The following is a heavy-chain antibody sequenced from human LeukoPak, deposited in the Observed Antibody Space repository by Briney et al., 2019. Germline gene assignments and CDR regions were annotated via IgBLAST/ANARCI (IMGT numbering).Heavy chain of an antibody. D-gene: IGHD3-10*01. V-gene: IGHV4-39*07. Sequence: PSETLSLTCTVSGGSISSSSYYWGWIRQPPGKGLEWIGSIYYSGSTYYNPSLKSRVTISVDTSKNQFSLKLSSVTAADTAVYYCATWPPTWYGEDYWGQGTLVTVSS. CDR3: ATWPPTWYGEDY. J-gene: IGHJ4*02. CDR1: GGSISSSSYY. CDR2: IYYSGST.